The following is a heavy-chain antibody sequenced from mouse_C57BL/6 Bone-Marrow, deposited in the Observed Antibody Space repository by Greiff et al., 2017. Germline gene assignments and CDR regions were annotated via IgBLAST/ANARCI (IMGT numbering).Heavy chain of an antibody. D-gene: IGHD2-2*01. CDR2: IDPENGDT. J-gene: IGHJ2*01. Sequence: EVQLQQSGAELVRPGASVKLSCTASGYNINDDYMHWVKQRPEQGLEWIGWIDPENGDTESASKFQGKATITADTSSTTAYLQLSSLTSEDTAVYYCTTGYYFDYWGQGTTLTVSS. CDR3: TTGYYFDY. CDR1: GYNINDDY. V-gene: IGHV14-4*01.